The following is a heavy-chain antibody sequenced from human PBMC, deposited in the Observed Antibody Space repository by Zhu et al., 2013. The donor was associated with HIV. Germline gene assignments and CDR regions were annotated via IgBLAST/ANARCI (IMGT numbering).Heavy chain of an antibody. CDR3: ARDLHYYDSSGY. Sequence: HVQLVQSGAEVKKPGASVKVSCKASGYTFTTNYIHWVRQAPGQGLEWMGVTNPSGASTTYAQKLQGRVTMTTDTSTSTAYMELRSLRSDDTAVYYCARDLHYYDSSGYWGQGTLVTVSS. CDR2: TNPSGAST. CDR1: GYTFTTNY. D-gene: IGHD3-22*01. J-gene: IGHJ4*02. V-gene: IGHV1-46*01.